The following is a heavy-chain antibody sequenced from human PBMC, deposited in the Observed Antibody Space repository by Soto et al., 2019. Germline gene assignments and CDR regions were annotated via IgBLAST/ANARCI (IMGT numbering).Heavy chain of an antibody. CDR3: ARVPMRVVADKIQDAFDI. J-gene: IGHJ3*02. D-gene: IGHD3-22*01. V-gene: IGHV4-34*01. CDR1: GGSFSGYF. CDR2: VNHSGST. Sequence: TSETLSLTCGVYGGSFSGYFWSWIRQPPGKGLEWIGEVNHSGSTNYNPSLKSRVTISEDTSKNQFSLRLNSVTAADTAVYYCARVPMRVVADKIQDAFDIWGQGTMVTVSS.